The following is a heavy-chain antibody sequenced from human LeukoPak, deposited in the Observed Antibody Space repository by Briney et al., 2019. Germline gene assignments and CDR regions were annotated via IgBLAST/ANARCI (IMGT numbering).Heavy chain of an antibody. V-gene: IGHV4-39*07. J-gene: IGHJ4*02. CDR1: GGSISSSSYY. Sequence: SETLSLTCTVSGGSISSSSYYWGWIRQPPGKGLEWIGSIYYSGSTYYNPSLKSRVTISVDTSKNQFSLKLSSVTAADTAVYYCARFNSGSYQHYFDYWGQGTLVTVSS. CDR2: IYYSGST. CDR3: ARFNSGSYQHYFDY. D-gene: IGHD1-26*01.